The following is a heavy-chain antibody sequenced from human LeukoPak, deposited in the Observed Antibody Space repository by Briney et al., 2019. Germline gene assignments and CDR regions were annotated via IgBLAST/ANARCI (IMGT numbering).Heavy chain of an antibody. Sequence: SSVKVSCKASGYTFTSYCISWVRQPPAQGLQWMGWISAYNGNTNYSQNLQGRVTMTTDTSTSTAYMELRSLRSDDTAVYYCASRYCSGGSCYKLATHDAFDIWGQGTMVTISS. CDR2: ISAYNGNT. CDR3: ASRYCSGGSCYKLATHDAFDI. J-gene: IGHJ3*02. CDR1: GYTFTSYC. V-gene: IGHV1-18*01. D-gene: IGHD2-15*01.